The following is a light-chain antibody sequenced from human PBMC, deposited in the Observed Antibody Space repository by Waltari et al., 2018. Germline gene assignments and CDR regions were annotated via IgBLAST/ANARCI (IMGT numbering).Light chain of an antibody. CDR2: TAS. CDR1: QGISNS. J-gene: IGKJ3*01. V-gene: IGKV1-17*03. CDR3: LHHNTYPFT. Sequence: DIQMTQSPSAMSASVVDRVNITCRASQGISNSLDWFQQKPGKVPKSLFYTASSLQSGVPSRFSGCGSGTEFTLTISSLQPEDFTTYYCLHHNTYPFTFGPGTKVDIK.